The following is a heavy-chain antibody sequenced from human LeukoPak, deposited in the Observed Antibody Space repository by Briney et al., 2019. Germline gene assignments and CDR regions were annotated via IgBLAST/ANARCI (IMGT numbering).Heavy chain of an antibody. D-gene: IGHD3-3*01. Sequence: GGSLRLSRAASGFTFSSYSMNWVRQAPGKGLEWVSSISGSSYYIYYADSVKGRFTISRDNAKNSLYLQMNSLRAEDTAVYYCAKDPYYDFWSSYYSYFDYWGQGTLVTVSS. V-gene: IGHV3-21*01. CDR2: ISGSSYYI. J-gene: IGHJ4*02. CDR1: GFTFSSYS. CDR3: AKDPYYDFWSSYYSYFDY.